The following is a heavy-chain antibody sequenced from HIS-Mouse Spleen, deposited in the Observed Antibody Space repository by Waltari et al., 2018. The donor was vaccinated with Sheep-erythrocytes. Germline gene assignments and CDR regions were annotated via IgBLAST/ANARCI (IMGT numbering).Heavy chain of an antibody. Sequence: EVQLVESGGGLVKPGGSLRLSCAASGFTFSSYSMNWVRQAPGKGLDWVSSISSSSSYINYADEVKGRFTISRDNAKNSLYLQMNSLRAEDTAVYYCARDTGTDAFDIWGQGTMVTVSS. CDR3: ARDTGTDAFDI. CDR1: GFTFSSYS. J-gene: IGHJ3*02. CDR2: ISSSSSYI. V-gene: IGHV3-21*01. D-gene: IGHD1-1*01.